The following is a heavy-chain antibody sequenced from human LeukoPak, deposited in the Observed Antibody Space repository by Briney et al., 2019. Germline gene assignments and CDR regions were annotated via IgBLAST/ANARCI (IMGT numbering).Heavy chain of an antibody. D-gene: IGHD3-10*01. J-gene: IGHJ4*02. V-gene: IGHV4-38-2*01. CDR1: GYSISSGYY. CDR2: IYHSGST. Sequence: SETLSLTCAVSGYSISSGYYWGWIRQPPGKGLEWIGSIYHSGSTYYNPSLKSRVTISVGTSKNQFSLKLSSVTAADTAVYYCARVSYGSGSYYKGFDYWGQGTLVTVSS. CDR3: ARVSYGSGSYYKGFDY.